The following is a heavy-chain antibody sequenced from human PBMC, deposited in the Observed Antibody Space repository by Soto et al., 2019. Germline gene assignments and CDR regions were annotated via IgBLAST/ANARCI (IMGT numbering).Heavy chain of an antibody. CDR2: IYHSGST. Sequence: PSDTLSLTCAVSRGSISSSNWWSWVRQPPGKGLEWIGEIYHSGSTNYNPSLKSRVTISVDKYKNKFSLTLSSVTAADTAVYDCARDNLRRTTCRGYYYGMDVWGQGTTVTVS. CDR1: RGSISSSNW. J-gene: IGHJ6*02. CDR3: ARDNLRRTTCRGYYYGMDV. V-gene: IGHV4-4*02. D-gene: IGHD5-12*01.